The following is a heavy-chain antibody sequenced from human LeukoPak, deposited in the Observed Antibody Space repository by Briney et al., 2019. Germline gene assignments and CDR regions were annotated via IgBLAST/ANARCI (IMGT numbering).Heavy chain of an antibody. CDR2: IHYSGST. CDR1: GASISTYY. CDR3: ARRRLRFSPMDV. V-gene: IGHV4-59*12. Sequence: SETLSLTCSVSGASISTYYWSWIRQPPEKGLERIGYIHYSGSTSYNPSLKSRVTMSVDTSNDQFSLKVSSVTAADTAVYYCARRRLRFSPMDVWGKGTTVTVSS. D-gene: IGHD3-3*01. J-gene: IGHJ6*03.